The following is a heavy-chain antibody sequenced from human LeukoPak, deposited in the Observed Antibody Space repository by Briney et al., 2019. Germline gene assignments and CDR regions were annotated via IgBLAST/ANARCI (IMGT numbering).Heavy chain of an antibody. CDR3: ARVRERYYDIDY. CDR2: IYHSGST. Sequence: PSETLSLTCTVSGYSISSGYYWGWIRQPPGKGLEWIGSIYHSGSTYYNPSLKSRVTISVDTSKNQFSLKLSSVTAADTAVYYCARVRERYYDIDYWGQGTLVTVSS. V-gene: IGHV4-38-2*02. J-gene: IGHJ4*02. CDR1: GYSISSGYY. D-gene: IGHD3-22*01.